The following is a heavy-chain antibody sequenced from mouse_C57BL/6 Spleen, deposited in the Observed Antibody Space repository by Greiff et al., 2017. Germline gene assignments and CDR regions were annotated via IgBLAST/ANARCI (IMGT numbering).Heavy chain of an antibody. V-gene: IGHV6-3*01. CDR3: TKTGYYAMDY. CDR1: GFTFSNYW. CDR2: IRLKSDNYAT. D-gene: IGHD4-1*01. J-gene: IGHJ4*01. Sequence: DVKLQESGGGLVQPGGSMKLSCVASGFTFSNYWMNWVRQSPEKGLEWVAQIRLKSDNYATHYAESVKGRFTISRDDSKSSVYLQMNNLRAEDTGIYYCTKTGYYAMDYWGQGTSVTVSS.